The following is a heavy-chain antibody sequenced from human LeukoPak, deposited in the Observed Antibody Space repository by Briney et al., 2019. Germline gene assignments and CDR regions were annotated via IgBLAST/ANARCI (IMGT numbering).Heavy chain of an antibody. CDR2: INTNTGNP. V-gene: IGHV7-4-1*02. Sequence: GASVKVSCKASGYTFTSYAMNWVRQAPGQGLEWMGWINTNTGNPTYAQGFTGRFVFSLDTPVSTAYLQISSLKAEDTAVYYCARVDRRAAEGSAFDIWGQGTMVTVSS. J-gene: IGHJ3*02. CDR3: ARVDRRAAEGSAFDI. CDR1: GYTFTSYA. D-gene: IGHD2-15*01.